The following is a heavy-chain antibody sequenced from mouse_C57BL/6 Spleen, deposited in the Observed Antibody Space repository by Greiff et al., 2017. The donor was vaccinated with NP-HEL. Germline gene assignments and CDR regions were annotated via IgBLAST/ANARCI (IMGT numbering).Heavy chain of an antibody. CDR1: GYSITSGYY. CDR3: ARGEEYGSSPYFDY. D-gene: IGHD1-1*01. J-gene: IGHJ2*01. Sequence: EVKLMESGPGLVKPSQSLSLTCSVTGYSITSGYYWNWIRQFPGNKLEWMGYISYDGSNNYNPSLKNRISITRDTSKNQFFLKLNSVTTEDTATYYCARGEEYGSSPYFDYWGQGTTLTVSS. V-gene: IGHV3-6*01. CDR2: ISYDGSN.